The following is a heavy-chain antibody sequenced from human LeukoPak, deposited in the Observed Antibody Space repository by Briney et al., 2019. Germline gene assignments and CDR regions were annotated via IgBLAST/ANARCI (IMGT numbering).Heavy chain of an antibody. CDR2: ISGSGGST. Sequence: GGSLRLSCAASGFTFSSYGMSWVRQAPGKGLEWVSAISGSGGSTYYADSVKGRFTISRDNSKNTLYLQMNSLRAEDTAVYYCVKEKMIYGDYPYYFDYWGQGTLVTVSS. V-gene: IGHV3-23*01. J-gene: IGHJ4*02. CDR3: VKEKMIYGDYPYYFDY. D-gene: IGHD4-17*01. CDR1: GFTFSSYG.